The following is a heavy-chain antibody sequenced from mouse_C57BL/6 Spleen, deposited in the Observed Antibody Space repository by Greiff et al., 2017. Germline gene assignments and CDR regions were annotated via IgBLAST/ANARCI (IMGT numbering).Heavy chain of an antibody. V-gene: IGHV1-69*01. Sequence: QVQLQQPGAELVMPGASVKLSCKASGYTFTIYWMHWVKQRPGQVLEWIGEIDPSDSYSIYNQKFKGKSTLTVDKSSSTAYMQLSSLTSENSAVYYCARGGFYYAMDYWGQGTSVTVSS. J-gene: IGHJ4*01. CDR1: GYTFTIYW. CDR3: ARGGFYYAMDY. CDR2: IDPSDSYS.